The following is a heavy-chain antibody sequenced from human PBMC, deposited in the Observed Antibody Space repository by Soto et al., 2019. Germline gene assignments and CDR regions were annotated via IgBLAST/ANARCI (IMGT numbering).Heavy chain of an antibody. D-gene: IGHD6-19*01. J-gene: IGHJ6*02. Sequence: GGSLRLSCAASGFTFSSYAMSWVRQAPGKGLEWVSAISGSGGSTYYADSVKGRFTIARDNSKNTLYLQMNSLRAEDTAVYYCAKDGTKGIAVAGFYYYGMDVWGQGTTVTVSS. CDR2: ISGSGGST. CDR3: AKDGTKGIAVAGFYYYGMDV. V-gene: IGHV3-23*01. CDR1: GFTFSSYA.